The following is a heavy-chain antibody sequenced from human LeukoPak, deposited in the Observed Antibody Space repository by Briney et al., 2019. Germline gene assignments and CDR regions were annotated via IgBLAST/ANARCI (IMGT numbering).Heavy chain of an antibody. CDR2: IYTSGST. Sequence: SETLSLTCIVSGGSISNYYWSWIRQPPGKGLEWIGRIYTSGSTNYNPSLKGRVTISLDTSKKHLSLRLSSVTAADTAVYYCARDLGAMVRGVGVEFDPWGQGTLVTVSS. D-gene: IGHD3-10*01. CDR3: ARDLGAMVRGVGVEFDP. CDR1: GGSISNYY. V-gene: IGHV4-4*07. J-gene: IGHJ5*02.